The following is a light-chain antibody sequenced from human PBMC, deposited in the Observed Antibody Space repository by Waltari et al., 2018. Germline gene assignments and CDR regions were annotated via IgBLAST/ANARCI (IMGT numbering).Light chain of an antibody. CDR1: NIVSKN. CDR2: RDS. Sequence: SYELTQPLSVSVALGQTAKIPCWGNNIVSKNVHWYQQKPGQAPVLVIYRDSTRPSGVPERFAGSNSGNTGTLTISGAQAGDEADYFCQVWDSSTVVFGGGTKLTVL. CDR3: QVWDSSTVV. V-gene: IGLV3-9*01. J-gene: IGLJ3*02.